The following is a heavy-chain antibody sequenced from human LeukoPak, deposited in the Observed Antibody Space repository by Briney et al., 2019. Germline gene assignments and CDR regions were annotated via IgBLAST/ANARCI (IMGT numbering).Heavy chain of an antibody. D-gene: IGHD6-13*01. CDR3: AGSXTAAGYNWFDP. J-gene: IGHJ5*02. CDR2: IYYSGST. CDR1: GGSISSYY. Sequence: SETLSLTCTVSGGSISSYYWSWIRQPPGKGLEGIGYIYYSGSTNYNPSLKSRVTISVDTCKNQCSLKLSSVTAEDTGVCYGAGSXTAAGYNWFDPWGQGTLVTVSS. V-gene: IGHV4-59*01.